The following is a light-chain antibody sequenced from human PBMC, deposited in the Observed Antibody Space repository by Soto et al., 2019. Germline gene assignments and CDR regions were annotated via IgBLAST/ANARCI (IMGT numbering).Light chain of an antibody. J-gene: IGLJ1*01. CDR2: EVS. CDR3: SSYAGSNNLV. Sequence: QSGLTQPPSASGSPGQSVTISCPGTSSDVGGYNYVSWYQQHPGKAPKLMIYEVSKRPSGVPDRFSGSKSGNTASLTVSGLQAEDEADYYCSSYAGSNNLVFGTGTKVTVL. V-gene: IGLV2-8*01. CDR1: SSDVGGYNY.